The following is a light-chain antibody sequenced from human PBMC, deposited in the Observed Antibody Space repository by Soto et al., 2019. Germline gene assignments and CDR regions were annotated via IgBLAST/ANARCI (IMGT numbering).Light chain of an antibody. J-gene: IGKJ1*01. V-gene: IGKV3D-20*02. CDR1: RTVSSNF. CDR2: DAS. Sequence: EIVLTQSPATLSLSPGERATLSCRASRTVSSNFLAWYQQKPGQAPRLLIFDASTRATGIPDRFTGSGSGTDFTLTISRLEPEDFAVYYCQFYGDPSKTFGQGTRWISN. CDR3: QFYGDPSKT.